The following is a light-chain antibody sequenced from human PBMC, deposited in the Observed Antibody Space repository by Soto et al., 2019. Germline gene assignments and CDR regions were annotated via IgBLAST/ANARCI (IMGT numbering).Light chain of an antibody. V-gene: IGLV1-40*01. Sequence: QSVLTQPPSVSGAPGQRGTISCTGSSSNIGAGYDVHWYQQLPGTAPKLLIYGNSNRPSGVPDRFSGSKSGTSASLAITGLQAEDEADYYCQSYDSSLSGVVFGGGTQLTFL. CDR2: GNS. CDR1: SSNIGAGYD. J-gene: IGLJ2*01. CDR3: QSYDSSLSGVV.